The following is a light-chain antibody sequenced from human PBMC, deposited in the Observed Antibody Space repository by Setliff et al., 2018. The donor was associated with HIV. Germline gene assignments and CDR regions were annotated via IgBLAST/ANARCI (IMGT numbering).Light chain of an antibody. CDR2: DVS. CDR1: SSDVGTYNA. V-gene: IGLV2-14*01. J-gene: IGLJ1*01. Sequence: QSALTQPASVSGSPGQSITISCTGTSSDVGTYNAVYWYQQHPGKAPKLMIYDVSTRPSGVSNRFSGSKSGNTASLTISGLQTEDEADYYCSSYTSNSTDVFGTGTRSPS. CDR3: SSYTSNSTDV.